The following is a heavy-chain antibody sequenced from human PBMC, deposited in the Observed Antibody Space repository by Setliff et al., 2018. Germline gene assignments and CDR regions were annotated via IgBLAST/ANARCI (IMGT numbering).Heavy chain of an antibody. J-gene: IGHJ4*02. CDR2: ISGSAQTT. CDR3: AKRGPYRSGGTCHYYFDY. V-gene: IGHV3-23*01. D-gene: IGHD2-15*01. CDR1: GFTFSSYA. Sequence: GETLKISCAASGFTFSSYAITWVRQAPGKGLEWVSMISGSAQTTYYADSVKGRFTISRDNSKNTVYLDVNSLRAEDTAVYYCAKRGPYRSGGTCHYYFDYWGQGTLVTVSS.